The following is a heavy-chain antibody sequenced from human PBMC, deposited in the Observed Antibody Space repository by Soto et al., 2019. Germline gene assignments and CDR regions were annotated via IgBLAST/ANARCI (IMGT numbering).Heavy chain of an antibody. J-gene: IGHJ6*02. V-gene: IGHV1-46*01. Sequence: ASVKVSCKASRYIFTTYYIHCVRQAPGQGLEWMGIINPTGGSTSYAQKFQGRVIMTRDTSTSTVYMELSSLRSEDTAVYYCARDRAAMIVVYGMDVWGQGTTVTVSS. CDR2: INPTGGST. CDR3: ARDRAAMIVVYGMDV. D-gene: IGHD3-22*01. CDR1: RYIFTTYY.